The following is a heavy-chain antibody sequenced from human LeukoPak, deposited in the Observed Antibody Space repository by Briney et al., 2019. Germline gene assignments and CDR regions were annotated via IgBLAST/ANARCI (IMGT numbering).Heavy chain of an antibody. J-gene: IGHJ4*02. D-gene: IGHD5-12*01. CDR3: ARSGYSGYDYGTSQQNIAAAAYFGY. Sequence: GGSLRLSCVASGFTFSDYYMSWIRQAPGKGLEWVSYISSSSTYTNDAGSVKGRLSISRDNAKSSLYLQMNSLRAEDTAVYYCARSGYSGYDYGTSQQNIAAAAYFGYWGQGTLVTVSS. CDR2: ISSSSTYT. V-gene: IGHV3-11*03. CDR1: GFTFSDYY.